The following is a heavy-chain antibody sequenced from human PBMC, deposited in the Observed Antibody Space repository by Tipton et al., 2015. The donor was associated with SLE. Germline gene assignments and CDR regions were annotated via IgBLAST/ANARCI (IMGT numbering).Heavy chain of an antibody. J-gene: IGHJ6*02. CDR3: ARSRFYYYAMDV. CDR1: GFTFSSYA. V-gene: IGHV3-53*04. D-gene: IGHD2-2*01. Sequence: GSLRLSCAASGFTFSSYAMSWVRQAPGKGLEWVSVIYSGGSTYYADSVKGRFTISRHNSKNTLYLQMNSLRAEDTAVYYCARSRFYYYAMDVWGQGTTVTVSS. CDR2: IYSGGST.